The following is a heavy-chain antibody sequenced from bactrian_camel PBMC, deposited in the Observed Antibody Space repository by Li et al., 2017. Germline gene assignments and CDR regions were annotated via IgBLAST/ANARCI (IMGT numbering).Heavy chain of an antibody. Sequence: VESGGGSVQAGGSLKLSCVVFGYVRSICGMGWYRQAPGKERELVSTIRRLGTTTYADSVKGRFTISRDNAKNTLYLQMNSLKIEDTAVYYCAPDPRGSAYWGQGTQVTVS. V-gene: IGHV3S53*01. D-gene: IGHD3*01. CDR2: IRRLGTT. J-gene: IGHJ4*01. CDR1: GYVRSICG. CDR3: APDPRGSAY.